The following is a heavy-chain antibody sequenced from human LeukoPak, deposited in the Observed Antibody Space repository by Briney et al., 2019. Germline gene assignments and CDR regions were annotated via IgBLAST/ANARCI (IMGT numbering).Heavy chain of an antibody. J-gene: IGHJ6*03. D-gene: IGHD2-2*01. CDR3: AASSTSNMDV. V-gene: IGHV1-2*02. CDR1: GYIFNDYY. CDR2: INPNSGFT. Sequence: ASVKVSCKASGYIFNDYYMHWVRQAPGQGLEWMGWINPNSGFTNYAQKFQGRVTMTEDTSTDTAYMELSSLRSEDTAVYYCAASSTSNMDVWGKGTTVTVSS.